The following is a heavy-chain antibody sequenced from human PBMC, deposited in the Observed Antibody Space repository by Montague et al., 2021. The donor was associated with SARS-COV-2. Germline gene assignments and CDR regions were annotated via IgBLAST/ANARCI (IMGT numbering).Heavy chain of an antibody. Sequence: SETLSLTCTVSGVSISSSSYYWGWIRQPPGKVLEWIGSIYYSGSTYYNPSLKSRVTISVDTSKNQFSLKLSSVTAADTAVYYCARHTMTRITIFGVVYHDNGFDPWGQGTLVTVSS. CDR1: GVSISSSSYY. D-gene: IGHD3-3*01. V-gene: IGHV4-39*01. J-gene: IGHJ5*02. CDR3: ARHTMTRITIFGVVYHDNGFDP. CDR2: IYYSGST.